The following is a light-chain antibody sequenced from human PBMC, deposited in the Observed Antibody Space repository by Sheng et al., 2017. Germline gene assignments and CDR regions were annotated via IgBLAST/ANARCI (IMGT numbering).Light chain of an antibody. CDR1: QSVNSD. Sequence: MTQSPATLCVSPGERVTLSCRASQSVNSDLAWYQQKPGRAPRLLIYGASTRVTGVPARFSGSGSGTEFTFTISSLQSEDFAVYYCQQYNIWPPWTFGQGTKVEIK. CDR3: QQYNIWPPWT. J-gene: IGKJ1*01. CDR2: GAS. V-gene: IGKV3-15*01.